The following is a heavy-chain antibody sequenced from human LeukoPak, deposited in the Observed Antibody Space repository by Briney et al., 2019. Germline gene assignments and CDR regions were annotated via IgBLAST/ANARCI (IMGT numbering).Heavy chain of an antibody. CDR2: INHSGST. Sequence: SETLSLTCAVYGGSFSGYCWSWIRQPPGKGLEWIGEINHSGSTNYNPSLKTRVTISVDTSKNQFSLKLSSVTAADTAVYYCASSSGQHWGQGTLVTVSS. CDR1: GGSFSGYC. V-gene: IGHV4-34*01. CDR3: ASSSGQH. J-gene: IGHJ1*01. D-gene: IGHD3-10*01.